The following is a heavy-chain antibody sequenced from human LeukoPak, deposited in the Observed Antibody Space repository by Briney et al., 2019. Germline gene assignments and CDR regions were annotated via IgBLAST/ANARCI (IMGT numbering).Heavy chain of an antibody. CDR2: ISLDGSMT. V-gene: IGHV3-74*01. CDR1: GFTFSSYW. Sequence: GGSLRLSCTASGFTFSSYWMHWVRQVLGKGLMWLTRISLDGSMTSYADSVRGRFIISRDNAKNTVYLQLNGLRAEDTAVYHCARGGITLTIDYWGQGTLVAVSS. J-gene: IGHJ4*02. CDR3: ARGGITLTIDY. D-gene: IGHD3-10*01.